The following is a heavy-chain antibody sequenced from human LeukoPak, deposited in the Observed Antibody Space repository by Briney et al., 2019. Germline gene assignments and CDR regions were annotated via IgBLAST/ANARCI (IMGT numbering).Heavy chain of an antibody. D-gene: IGHD1-26*01. Sequence: PSETLSLTCTVTGGSFSTYYWSWIRQPPGKGLEWIGHFYYSGSTNYNPSLKSRVTISVDTSRNQFSLKLTSVTAADTAVYYCARGQGGNYYLNYFYYWGQGALVTVSS. CDR3: ARGQGGNYYLNYFYY. CDR2: FYYSGST. CDR1: GGSFSTYY. V-gene: IGHV4-59*01. J-gene: IGHJ4*02.